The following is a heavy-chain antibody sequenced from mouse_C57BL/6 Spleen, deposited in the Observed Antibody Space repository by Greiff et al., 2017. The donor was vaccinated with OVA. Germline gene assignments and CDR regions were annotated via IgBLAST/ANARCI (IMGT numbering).Heavy chain of an antibody. CDR1: GYTFTSYW. D-gene: IGHD2-12*01. Sequence: QVQLKQPGAELVRPGSSVKLSCKASGYTFTSYWMHWVKQRPIQGLEWIGNIDPSDSETHSNQKFKVKAPLTVDKSSCTAYLQLSSLTSEDAAVYYCARGEYDGAWFAYWGQGTMVTVSA. CDR3: ARGEYDGAWFAY. J-gene: IGHJ3*01. V-gene: IGHV1-52*01. CDR2: IDPSDSET.